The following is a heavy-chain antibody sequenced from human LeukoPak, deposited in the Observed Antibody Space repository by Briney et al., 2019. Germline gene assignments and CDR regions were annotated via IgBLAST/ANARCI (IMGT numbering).Heavy chain of an antibody. J-gene: IGHJ4*02. Sequence: MPSETLSLTCTVSGYSISSGYYWGWIRQPPGKGLEWIGSIYHSGMSFYNTSLKSRVTISVDTSKNQFSLKLSSVTAADTAVYYCASTSSSSSSQFDYWGQGTLVTVSS. V-gene: IGHV4-38-2*02. CDR2: IYHSGMS. D-gene: IGHD6-6*01. CDR3: ASTSSSSSSQFDY. CDR1: GYSISSGYY.